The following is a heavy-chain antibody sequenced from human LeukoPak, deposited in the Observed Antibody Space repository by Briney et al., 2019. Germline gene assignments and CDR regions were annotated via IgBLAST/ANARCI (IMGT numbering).Heavy chain of an antibody. V-gene: IGHV4-61*02. J-gene: IGHJ4*02. Sequence: ASETLSLTCTVSGGSVTSGNYYWNWIRHPAGKGLEWIGRIYTNEGASYNPSLKSRVTISIDPSKNQFSLQLSTVTAADTAGYYCAREPPGYWGQGILVTVSS. CDR2: IYTNEGA. CDR1: GGSVTSGNYY. CDR3: AREPPGY.